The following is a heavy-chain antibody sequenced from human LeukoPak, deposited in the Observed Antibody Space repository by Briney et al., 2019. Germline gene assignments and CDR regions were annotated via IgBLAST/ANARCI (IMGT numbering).Heavy chain of an antibody. Sequence: SQTPSLTCALSGDSFSSNSATWNWIRQSPSRGLEWLGRTYYRSKSYTDYAVFVKSLITNNPDTSKNQFSLQLNSVTPEDTAVYYCARATSGSFDYWGQGTLVTVSS. J-gene: IGHJ4*02. V-gene: IGHV6-1*01. D-gene: IGHD1-26*01. CDR3: ARATSGSFDY. CDR1: GDSFSSNSAT. CDR2: TYYRSKSYT.